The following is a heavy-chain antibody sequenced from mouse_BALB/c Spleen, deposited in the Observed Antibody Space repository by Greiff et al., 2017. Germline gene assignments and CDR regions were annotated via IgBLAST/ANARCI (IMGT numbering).Heavy chain of an antibody. J-gene: IGHJ4*01. CDR1: GYTFTEYT. CDR2: INPNSGGT. V-gene: IGHV1-26*01. D-gene: IGHD1-2*01. CDR3: ASAGLRPHYSALDY. Sequence: EVQLLQSGPELVKPGASVKLSCTTSGYTFTEYTMPWVKQSHGKSLEWIGGINPNSGGTSYNQKFKGKATLTVDKSYSTAYMELRSLTSEDSAVYYCASAGLRPHYSALDYWGQGTSVTVSS.